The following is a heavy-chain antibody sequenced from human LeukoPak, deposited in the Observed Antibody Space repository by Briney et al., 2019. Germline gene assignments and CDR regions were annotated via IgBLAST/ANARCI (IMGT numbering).Heavy chain of an antibody. CDR3: AKDARQQNNWFDS. V-gene: IGHV3-30*02. D-gene: IGHD6-13*01. CDR2: IRDDGSIK. J-gene: IGHJ5*01. CDR1: GFSFNPYG. Sequence: PGGSLRLSCSASGFSFNPYGMHWVRQTPGKGLEWVAFIRDDGSIKHCAEFLRGRFTISRDNSKNTLYLQMHGLTTEDTSIYYCAKDARQQNNWFDSWGQGTLVTVSS.